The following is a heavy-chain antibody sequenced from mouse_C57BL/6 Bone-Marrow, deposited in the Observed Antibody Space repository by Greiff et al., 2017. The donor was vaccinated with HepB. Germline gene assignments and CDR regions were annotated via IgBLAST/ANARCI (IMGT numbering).Heavy chain of an antibody. Sequence: VQLQQSGAELVRPGASVKLSCTASGFNIKGDYMHWVKQRPEQGLEWIGWIFPENGDTEYASKFQGKATITANTSSNTAYLQLSSLTPEDTAVYTCTTGLYYYGSRGAMDYWGQGTSVTVSS. CDR3: TTGLYYYGSRGAMDY. CDR2: IFPENGDT. CDR1: GFNIKGDY. V-gene: IGHV14-4*01. J-gene: IGHJ4*01. D-gene: IGHD1-1*01.